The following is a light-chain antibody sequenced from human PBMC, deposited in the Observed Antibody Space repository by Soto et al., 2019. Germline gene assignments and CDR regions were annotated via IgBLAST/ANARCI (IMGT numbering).Light chain of an antibody. J-gene: IGKJ1*01. Sequence: EIVLTHSPGTLSLSPGEKATLSCRASQSVSRNFLAWYHQKPGQAPRLLIYGATNRATGIPDRFSGSGSGTDFTLTISRLEPEDFAVYYCQQYGSSSWTFGQGTKVDIK. V-gene: IGKV3-20*01. CDR2: GAT. CDR1: QSVSRNF. CDR3: QQYGSSSWT.